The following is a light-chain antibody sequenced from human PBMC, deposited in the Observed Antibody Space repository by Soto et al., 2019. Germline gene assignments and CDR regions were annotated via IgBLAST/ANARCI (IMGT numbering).Light chain of an antibody. CDR3: QQADSFPLI. V-gene: IGKV1-12*01. J-gene: IGKJ3*01. CDR2: SAS. CDR1: QGISRW. Sequence: DIQMTQSPSSVSASVGDRVTITCRASQGISRWLAWCQQKPGKAPNLLMYSASTLYSGVPSRVSGSGSGTHFTLPISSLQPEDFATCYCQQADSFPLIFCPGTQGEIK.